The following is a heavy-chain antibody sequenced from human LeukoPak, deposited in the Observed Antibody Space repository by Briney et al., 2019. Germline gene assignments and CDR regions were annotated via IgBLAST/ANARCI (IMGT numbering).Heavy chain of an antibody. D-gene: IGHD2-21*01. Sequence: QTGGSLRLSCVGSGFTFRSHAMSWVRQAPEKGLEFVSGIYENGGTTYYVDSVKGRFSISRDNSKNTLYLQMDSLRGEDTAVYYCAKDFRIGYSAHFDYWGQGALVTVSS. CDR2: IYENGGTT. V-gene: IGHV3-23*01. J-gene: IGHJ4*02. CDR3: AKDFRIGYSAHFDY. CDR1: GFTFRSHA.